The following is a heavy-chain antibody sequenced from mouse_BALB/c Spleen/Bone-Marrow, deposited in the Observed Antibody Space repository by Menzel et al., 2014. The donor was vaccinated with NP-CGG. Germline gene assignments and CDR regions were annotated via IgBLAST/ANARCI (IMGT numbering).Heavy chain of an antibody. CDR3: TRDMGLLRFDY. CDR1: GFTFTDYY. J-gene: IGHJ2*01. D-gene: IGHD1-1*01. V-gene: IGHV7-3*02. Sequence: EVKLMESGGGLVQPGGSLRLSCATSGFTFTDYYMSWVRQPPGKALEWWGFIRNKPNGYTTEYSASVKGRFTISRDNSQSILYLQMNTLRVEDSATYYCTRDMGLLRFDYWGQGTTLTVSS. CDR2: IRNKPNGYTT.